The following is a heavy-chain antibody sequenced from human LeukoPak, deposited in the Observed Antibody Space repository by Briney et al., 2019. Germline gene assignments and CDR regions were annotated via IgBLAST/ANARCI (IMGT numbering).Heavy chain of an antibody. J-gene: IGHJ4*02. V-gene: IGHV1-18*01. Sequence: ASVKVSCKASGYTFTSYGISWVRQAPGQGLEWMGWINAYNGNTNYAQKLQGRVTMTTDTSTSTAYMELRSLRSDDTAVYYCARDLSDSAYYYDSSGDFDYWGQGTLVTVSS. CDR2: INAYNGNT. CDR3: ARDLSDSAYYYDSSGDFDY. D-gene: IGHD3-22*01. CDR1: GYTFTSYG.